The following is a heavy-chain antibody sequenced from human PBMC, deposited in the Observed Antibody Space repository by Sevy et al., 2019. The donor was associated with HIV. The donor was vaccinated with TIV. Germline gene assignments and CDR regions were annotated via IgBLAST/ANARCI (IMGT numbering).Heavy chain of an antibody. CDR1: EFTFDSDW. CDR2: INRDGRST. V-gene: IGHV3-74*01. CDR3: ARGTRGVLDY. Sequence: GGSLRLSCTASEFTFDSDWMHWVRQVPGKGLVWVSRINRDGRSTSYADSVRGRFTISRDIGKSTVYLEMNSVRVEDTALHYCARGTRGVLDYWGQGILVTVSS. J-gene: IGHJ4*02. D-gene: IGHD3-10*01.